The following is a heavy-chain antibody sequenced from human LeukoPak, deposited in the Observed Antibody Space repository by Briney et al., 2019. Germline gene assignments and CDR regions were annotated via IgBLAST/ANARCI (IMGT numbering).Heavy chain of an antibody. CDR3: ATSTGIAAAGLGDY. CDR1: GFTFSSYG. Sequence: PGGSLRLSCAASGFTFSSYGMNWVRQAPGKGLEWVSYISSSSTTIYYADSVKGRFTISRDNSKNTLYLQMNSLRAEDTAVYYCATSTGIAAAGLGDYWGQGTLVTVSS. D-gene: IGHD6-13*01. V-gene: IGHV3-48*01. CDR2: ISSSSTTI. J-gene: IGHJ4*02.